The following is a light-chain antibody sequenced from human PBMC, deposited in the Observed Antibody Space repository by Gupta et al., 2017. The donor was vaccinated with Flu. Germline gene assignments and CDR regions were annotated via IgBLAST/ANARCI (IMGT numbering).Light chain of an antibody. J-gene: IGLJ2*01. Sequence: TISCTQTSIHSSVDNYVPRYHQQPAKPSKLMLYSVSNHRTGVSVPVSCSESGTTAALTITSPHPEDEADYDCCSYTSGTAILVVFGGGTKLTVL. CDR1: SIHSSVDNY. CDR2: SVS. V-gene: IGLV2-14*03. CDR3: CSYTSGTAILVV.